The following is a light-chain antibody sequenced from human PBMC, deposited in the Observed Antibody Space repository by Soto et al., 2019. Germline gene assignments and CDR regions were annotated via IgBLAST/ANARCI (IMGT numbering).Light chain of an antibody. CDR2: DVS. J-gene: IGLJ2*01. CDR3: SSYTSRSTLGV. CDR1: NSDIGGYNY. V-gene: IGLV2-14*03. Sequence: QSALTQPASVSGSPGQSITISCTGTNSDIGGYNYVSWYQQHPGKAPKLMIYDVSNRPSGVSYRFSGSKSGNTASLTSSGLQAEDEADYYCSSYTSRSTLGVFGGGTQLTVI.